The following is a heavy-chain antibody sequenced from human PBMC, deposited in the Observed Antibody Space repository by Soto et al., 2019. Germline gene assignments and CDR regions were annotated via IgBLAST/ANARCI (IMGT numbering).Heavy chain of an antibody. CDR1: GFTFSSYA. V-gene: IGHV3-23*01. Sequence: PGGSLRLSCAASGFTFSSYAMSWVRQAPGKGLEWVSAISGSGGSTYYADSVKGRFTISRDNSKNTLYLQMNSLRAEDTAVHYCATHPNYCSGGSCYSIAWGQGTLVTVSS. CDR2: ISGSGGST. CDR3: ATHPNYCSGGSCYSIA. D-gene: IGHD2-15*01. J-gene: IGHJ5*02.